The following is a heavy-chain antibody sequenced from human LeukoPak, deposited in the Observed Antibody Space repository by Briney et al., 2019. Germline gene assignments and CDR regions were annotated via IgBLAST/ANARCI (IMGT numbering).Heavy chain of an antibody. V-gene: IGHV4-39*01. CDR1: GGSISSSSYY. D-gene: IGHD4-17*01. J-gene: IGHJ4*02. Sequence: SETLSLTCTVSGGSISSSSYYWGWIRQPPGKGLEWIGSIYYSGSTYYNPSLKSRVTISVDTSKNQFSLKLSSVTAADTAVYYCARTYGDFGWVDYLGQGTLVTVSS. CDR3: ARTYGDFGWVDY. CDR2: IYYSGST.